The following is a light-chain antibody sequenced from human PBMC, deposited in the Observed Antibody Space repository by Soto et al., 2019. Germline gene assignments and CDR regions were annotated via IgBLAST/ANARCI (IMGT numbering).Light chain of an antibody. CDR3: FSYTTSSTYV. V-gene: IGLV2-14*03. CDR2: DVS. Sequence: SVLTQPPYVSGSPGQSITISCTGTSSDVGAYNYVSWYQQLPGKAPKLMIYDVSNRPSGVSNRFSGSKSGNTASLTISGLQAEDETDYYCFSYTTSSTYVFGTGTKVXV. CDR1: SSDVGAYNY. J-gene: IGLJ1*01.